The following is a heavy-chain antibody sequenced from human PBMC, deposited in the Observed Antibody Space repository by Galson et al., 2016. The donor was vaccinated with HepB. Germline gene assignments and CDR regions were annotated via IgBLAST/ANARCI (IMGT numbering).Heavy chain of an antibody. V-gene: IGHV3-9*01. D-gene: IGHD2/OR15-2a*01. CDR2: ISRSSGAM. J-gene: IGHJ4*02. Sequence: SLRLSCAASGFSFEDYAMHWVRQTPGGGLEWVSGISRSSGAMDYADSVKGRFTISRDNAKKSLYLQMNSLRVEDSAFYNCERIFDFYGTGAYFDLWGQGTLVTVSS. CDR1: GFSFEDYA. CDR3: ERIFDFYGTGAYFDL.